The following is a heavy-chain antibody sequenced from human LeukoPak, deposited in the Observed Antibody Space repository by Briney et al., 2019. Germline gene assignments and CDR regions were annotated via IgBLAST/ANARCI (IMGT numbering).Heavy chain of an antibody. D-gene: IGHD6-13*01. Sequence: SETLSLTCTVSGYSISSGYYWGWIRQPLGKGLEWIGSIYHSGSTYYNPSLKSRATISVDTSKNQFSLKLSSVTAAETAVYYCARSAGGRWYFDYWGQGTLVTVSS. J-gene: IGHJ4*02. CDR1: GYSISSGYY. CDR2: IYHSGST. V-gene: IGHV4-38-2*02. CDR3: ARSAGGRWYFDY.